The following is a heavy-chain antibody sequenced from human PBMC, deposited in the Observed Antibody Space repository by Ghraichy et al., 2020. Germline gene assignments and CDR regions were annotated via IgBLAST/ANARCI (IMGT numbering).Heavy chain of an antibody. Sequence: SETLSLTCTVSGGSISSSSYYWGWIRQPPGKGLEWIGRIYYSGSTYYHPSLKSRVTISVDTSKNQFSLKLSSVTAADTAVYYCARGNPGEPFDYWGQGTLVTVSP. D-gene: IGHD1-14*01. CDR1: GGSISSSSYY. J-gene: IGHJ4*02. CDR2: IYYSGST. V-gene: IGHV4-39*07. CDR3: ARGNPGEPFDY.